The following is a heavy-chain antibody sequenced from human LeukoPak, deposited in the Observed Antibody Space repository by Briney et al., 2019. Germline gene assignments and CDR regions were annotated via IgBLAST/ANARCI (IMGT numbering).Heavy chain of an antibody. CDR2: IYYSGST. CDR3: ARRLERWDPVRGDAFDV. CDR1: GGSISSSYY. Sequence: PSETLSLTCTVPGGSISSSYYWGWIRQPPGKGLEWIGSIYYSGSTYYNPSLKNRLTISVDTSKNQFSLKLTSVTAADTAVYYCARRLERWDPVRGDAFDVWGQGTMVTVSS. J-gene: IGHJ3*01. D-gene: IGHD3-3*01. V-gene: IGHV4-39*07.